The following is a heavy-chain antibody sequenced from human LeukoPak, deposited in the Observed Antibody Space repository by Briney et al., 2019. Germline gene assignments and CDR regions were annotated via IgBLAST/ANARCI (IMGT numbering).Heavy chain of an antibody. J-gene: IGHJ4*02. V-gene: IGHV1-46*01. CDR3: AQTRDKYYYDSSGYFSY. Sequence: ASVKVSCKASGYTFTSYYMHWVRQAPGQGLEWMGIINPSGGSTSYAQKFQGRVTMTRDTSTSTVYIELSSLRSEDTAVYYCAQTRDKYYYDSSGYFSYWGQGTLVTVSS. CDR2: INPSGGST. CDR1: GYTFTSYY. D-gene: IGHD3-22*01.